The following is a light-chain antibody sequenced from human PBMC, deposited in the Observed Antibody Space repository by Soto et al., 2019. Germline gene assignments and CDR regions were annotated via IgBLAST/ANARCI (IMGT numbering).Light chain of an antibody. J-gene: IGKJ2*01. V-gene: IGKV1-39*01. Sequence: DIQMTQSPSSLSASVGDRVTITCQPSQTISNYLNWYQQKPGKAPKFLSYAASTLQNGVTSRFSGITSGADFTLTISSLQPEDFATYYCQQRYSFPYTFGQGTNLEI. CDR3: QQRYSFPYT. CDR1: QTISNY. CDR2: AAS.